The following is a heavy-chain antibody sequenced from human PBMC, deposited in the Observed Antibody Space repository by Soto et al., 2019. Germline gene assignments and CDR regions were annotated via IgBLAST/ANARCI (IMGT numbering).Heavy chain of an antibody. D-gene: IGHD5-12*01. CDR3: AKGSIEYSASVDH. CDR2: VSGDGRDI. V-gene: IGHV3-33*06. Sequence: QVQLVQSGGGAVLPGNSLRLSCAASGFPFSWAGMHWLRQTPGKGLEWVAVVSGDGRDIDYAESVRGRFSISRDNPKSTLYLQMNNLGVEDTAIYYCAKGSIEYSASVDHWGQGTLVLVSS. CDR1: GFPFSWAG. J-gene: IGHJ4*02.